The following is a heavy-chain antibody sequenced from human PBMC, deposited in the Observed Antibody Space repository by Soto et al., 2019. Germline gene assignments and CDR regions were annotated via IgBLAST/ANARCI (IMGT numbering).Heavy chain of an antibody. J-gene: IGHJ6*02. CDR3: ARGLGYYGMDV. Sequence: GGSLRLSCAASGFIFNSYGMHWVRQAQGKGLEWVAVISYDGSNKYYADSVKGRFTISRDNSKNTLYLQMNSLRAEDTAVYYCARGLGYYGMDVWGQGTTVTVSS. V-gene: IGHV3-30*03. CDR1: GFIFNSYG. D-gene: IGHD3-22*01. CDR2: ISYDGSNK.